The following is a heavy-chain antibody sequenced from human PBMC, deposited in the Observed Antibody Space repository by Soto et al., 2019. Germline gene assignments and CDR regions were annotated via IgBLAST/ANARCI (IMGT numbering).Heavy chain of an antibody. J-gene: IGHJ6*03. V-gene: IGHV3-64*01. CDR1: GFSFRNFA. CDR3: ARSLEEWLSPSHYYHYMDV. Sequence: GGSLRLSCAASGFSFRNFAMHWVRQAPGKGLEYVSAVSSNGGTTYYASSVKGRFTISKDNSKNTVYLQMGSLRADDMAVYYCARSLEEWLSPSHYYHYMDVWGKGTTVTVSS. D-gene: IGHD3-3*01. CDR2: VSSNGGTT.